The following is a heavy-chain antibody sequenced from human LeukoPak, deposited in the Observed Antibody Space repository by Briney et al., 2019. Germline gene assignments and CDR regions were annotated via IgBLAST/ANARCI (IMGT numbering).Heavy chain of an antibody. Sequence: PSEPLSLTCTVSGGSMYDYYWSWIRQPPGKGLEWIGYMYYSGSTNYNPSLKSRVSISIDTSKNQFSLKLSSVTAADTAVYYCARDRYCIGGICYSGRFDPWGRGTLVTVSS. D-gene: IGHD2-15*01. J-gene: IGHJ5*02. CDR1: GGSMYDYY. V-gene: IGHV4-59*01. CDR3: ARDRYCIGGICYSGRFDP. CDR2: MYYSGST.